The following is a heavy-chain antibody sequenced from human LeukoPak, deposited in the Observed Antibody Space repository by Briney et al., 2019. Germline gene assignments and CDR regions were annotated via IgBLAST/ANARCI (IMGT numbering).Heavy chain of an antibody. J-gene: IGHJ5*02. CDR2: INPNSGGT. V-gene: IGHV1-2*04. CDR1: GYTFTGYY. Sequence: GASVKVSCKAPGYTFTGYYMHWVRQAPGQGLEWMGWINPNSGGTNYAQKFQGWVTMTRDTSISTAYMELSRLRSDDTAVYYCARGGQPGTRWIQLYLNWFDPWGQGTLVTVSS. D-gene: IGHD5-18*01. CDR3: ARGGQPGTRWIQLYLNWFDP.